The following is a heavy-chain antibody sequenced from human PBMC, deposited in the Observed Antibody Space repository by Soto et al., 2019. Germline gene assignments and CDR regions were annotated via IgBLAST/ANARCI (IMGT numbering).Heavy chain of an antibody. CDR1: XXXFSSXX. V-gene: IGHV3-30-3*01. J-gene: IGHJ3*02. CDR3: ARDLLPTPPYCGGDCYSRDDAFDI. Sequence: GGSLRLSCXASXXXFSSXXMHXXXQAPGKGLEWVAXIXYDGSXXVYADSVKGRFTISRDNSKNMLYLQMNSLRAENMAVYYCARDLLPTPPYCGGDCYSRDDAFDIWGQGTMVTVSS. D-gene: IGHD2-21*02. CDR2: IXYDGSXX.